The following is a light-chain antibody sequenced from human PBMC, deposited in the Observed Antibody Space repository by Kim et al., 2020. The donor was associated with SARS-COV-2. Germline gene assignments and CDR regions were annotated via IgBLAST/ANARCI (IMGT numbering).Light chain of an antibody. Sequence: SPGERVTLSCRASQSVRINVAWYQQRAGQAPRLLIYGASTRTTDIPVRFSGSGSGTEFTLTISSLQSEDFAVYYCQQYDSWPRTFGQGTKVDIK. V-gene: IGKV3D-15*01. J-gene: IGKJ1*01. CDR3: QQYDSWPRT. CDR2: GAS. CDR1: QSVRIN.